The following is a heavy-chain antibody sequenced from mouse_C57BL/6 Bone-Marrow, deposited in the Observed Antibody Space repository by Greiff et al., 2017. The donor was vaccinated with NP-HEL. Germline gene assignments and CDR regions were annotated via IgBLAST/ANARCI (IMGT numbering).Heavy chain of an antibody. D-gene: IGHD2-4*01. CDR3: ARSTMITRGFAY. V-gene: IGHV5-17*01. J-gene: IGHJ3*01. CDR2: ISSGSSTI. Sequence: EVKLVESGGGLVKPGGSLKLSCAASGFTFSDYGMHWVRQATEKGLEWVAYISSGSSTIYYADTVKGRFTISRDNAKNTLFLQMTSLRSEDTAMYYCARSTMITRGFAYWGQGTLVTVSA. CDR1: GFTFSDYG.